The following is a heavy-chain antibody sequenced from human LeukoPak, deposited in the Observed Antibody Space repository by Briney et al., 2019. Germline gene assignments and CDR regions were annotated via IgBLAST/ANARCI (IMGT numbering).Heavy chain of an antibody. CDR2: ISSSSSYI. CDR3: ARDMAPRSDSSGWYGGDDAFDI. J-gene: IGHJ3*02. V-gene: IGHV3-21*01. Sequence: GGSLRLSCAASGFTFSSYSMNWVRQAPGKGLEWVSSISSSSSYIYYADSVKGRFTISRDNAKNSLYLQMNSLRAEDTAVYYCARDMAPRSDSSGWYGGDDAFDIWGQGTMVTVSS. CDR1: GFTFSSYS. D-gene: IGHD6-19*01.